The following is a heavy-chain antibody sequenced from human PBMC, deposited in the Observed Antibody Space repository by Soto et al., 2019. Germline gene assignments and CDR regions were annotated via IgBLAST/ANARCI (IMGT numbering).Heavy chain of an antibody. CDR1: GGPFSGNY. CDR3: ARGTQMGSYNWFDP. V-gene: IGHV4-34*01. J-gene: IGHJ5*02. CDR2: FNRGGST. Sequence: SETLSLTCAVYGGPFSGNYWSWIRQPPGKGLEWIGEFNRGGSTNYNPSLKGRVTISVDTSKNQFSLKLRSVTAADTAVYYCARGTQMGSYNWFDPWGQGTLVTVSS. D-gene: IGHD3-16*01.